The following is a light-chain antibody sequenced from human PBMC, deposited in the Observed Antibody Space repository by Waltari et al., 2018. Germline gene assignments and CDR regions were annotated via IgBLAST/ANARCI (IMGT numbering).Light chain of an antibody. J-gene: IGLJ1*01. CDR2: GTS. Sequence: QSVLTQSPSVSGAPGQRVTISCHGSRTKIGAGYVVNWYQQIPGTAPKLLLYGTSHRPSGVPDRFSGSRSGTSASLAITGLQAEDEADYYCQSYDSSLSASYVFGTGTAVSVL. V-gene: IGLV1-40*01. CDR3: QSYDSSLSASYV. CDR1: RTKIGAGYV.